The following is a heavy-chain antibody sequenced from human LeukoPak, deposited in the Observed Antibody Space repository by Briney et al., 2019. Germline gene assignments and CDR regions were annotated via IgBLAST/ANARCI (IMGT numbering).Heavy chain of an antibody. CDR2: ISYDGSNK. CDR3: ARVMITFGGVIVPPDDY. V-gene: IGHV3-30*04. D-gene: IGHD3-16*02. J-gene: IGHJ4*02. Sequence: GGSLRLSCAVSGFTFSSYAMHWVRQAPGKGLEWVAVISYDGSNKYYADSVKGRFTISRDNSKNTLYLQMNSLRAEDTAVYYYARVMITFGGVIVPPDDYWGQGTLGTVSS. CDR1: GFTFSSYA.